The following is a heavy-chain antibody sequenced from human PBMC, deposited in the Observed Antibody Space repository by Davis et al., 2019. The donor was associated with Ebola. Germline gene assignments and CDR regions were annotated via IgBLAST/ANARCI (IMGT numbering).Heavy chain of an antibody. Sequence: PGGSLRLSCAASGFGFSTYWIHWVRQAPGKGLVWVSRVTPDGSATGYADSVRGRFTISRDNAKNTLYLQMNSLRDEDTAVYYCARAIYYYDSSGYSDYWGQGTLVTVSS. V-gene: IGHV3-74*01. D-gene: IGHD3-22*01. CDR3: ARAIYYYDSSGYSDY. CDR1: GFGFSTYW. J-gene: IGHJ4*02. CDR2: VTPDGSAT.